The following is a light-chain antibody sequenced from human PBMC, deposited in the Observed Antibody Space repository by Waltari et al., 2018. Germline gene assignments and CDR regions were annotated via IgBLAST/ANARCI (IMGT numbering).Light chain of an antibody. V-gene: IGKV3-20*01. J-gene: IGKJ1*01. CDR2: GTS. CDR3: QHYVRLPAT. Sequence: DIVLTQSPGTLYLSPGERTTLFCRASQSVGRTLAWYQQKPGQAPRLLIYGTSSRATDLPDRFSGSGSGTDFSLTINRLEPEDFAVYYCQHYVRLPATFGQGTKVEIK. CDR1: QSVGRT.